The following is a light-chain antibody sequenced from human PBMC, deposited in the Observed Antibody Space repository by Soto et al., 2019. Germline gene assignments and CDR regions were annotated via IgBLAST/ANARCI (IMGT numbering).Light chain of an antibody. CDR1: QTVSSY. CDR2: DAS. Sequence: EIVMTQSPATLSVSPGERATLSCRASQTVSSYLAWYQQKPGQAPRLLIYDASTRATGIPARFSGSGSGTEFTLTISSLQSEDFEVYYCQQYNNWPPYTFGQGTKLEIK. V-gene: IGKV3-15*01. CDR3: QQYNNWPPYT. J-gene: IGKJ2*01.